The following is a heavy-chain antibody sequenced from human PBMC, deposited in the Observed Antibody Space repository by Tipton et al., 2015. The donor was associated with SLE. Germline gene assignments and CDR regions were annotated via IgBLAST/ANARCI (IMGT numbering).Heavy chain of an antibody. V-gene: IGHV4-59*01. CDR1: GGSISSYY. CDR3: AGGGYDILIGGQH. J-gene: IGHJ1*01. D-gene: IGHD3-9*01. Sequence: TLSLTCTVSGGSISSYYWSWIRQPPGKGLEWIGYIYYSGSTNYNPSLKSRVTISVDTSKNQFSLKLSSVTTADTAVYYCAGGGYDILIGGQHWGRGTLVTVSS. CDR2: IYYSGST.